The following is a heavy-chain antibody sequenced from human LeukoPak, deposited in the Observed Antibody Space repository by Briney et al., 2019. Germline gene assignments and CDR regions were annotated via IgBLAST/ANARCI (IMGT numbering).Heavy chain of an antibody. D-gene: IGHD6-19*01. CDR3: ARESESSGWYGPFDY. J-gene: IGHJ4*02. CDR1: GGSISSYY. Sequence: SETLSLTCTVSGGSISSYYWSWIRQPPGKGLEWIGYIYYSGSTNYNPSLKSRVTISVDTSKNQFSLKLSSVTAADTAVYYCARESESSGWYGPFDYWGQGTLVTVSS. CDR2: IYYSGST. V-gene: IGHV4-59*01.